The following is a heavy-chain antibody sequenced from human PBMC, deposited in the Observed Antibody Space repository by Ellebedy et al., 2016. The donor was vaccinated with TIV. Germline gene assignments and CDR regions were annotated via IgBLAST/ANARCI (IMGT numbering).Heavy chain of an antibody. CDR3: AGDYYYYGMDV. J-gene: IGHJ6*02. CDR1: GGSISSGGYY. Sequence: SETLSLTXTVSGGSISSGGYYWSWIRQHPGKGLEWIGYIYYSGSTYYNPSLKSRVTISVDTSKNQFSLKLSSVTAADTAVYYCAGDYYYYGMDVWGQGTTVTVSS. V-gene: IGHV4-31*03. CDR2: IYYSGST.